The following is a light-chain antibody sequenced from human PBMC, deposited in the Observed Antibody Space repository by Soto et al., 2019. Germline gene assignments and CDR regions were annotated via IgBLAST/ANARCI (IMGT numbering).Light chain of an antibody. V-gene: IGKV1-33*01. J-gene: IGKJ3*01. CDR3: QQYDNLPVIFT. Sequence: DIQMTQSPSSLSASVGDRVTITCQASQDISNYLNWYQQKPGKAPKLLIYDASNLETGVPSRFSGSGSGTDFTFTISSLQPEDIATYYCQQYDNLPVIFTFGPRTKVDIK. CDR2: DAS. CDR1: QDISNY.